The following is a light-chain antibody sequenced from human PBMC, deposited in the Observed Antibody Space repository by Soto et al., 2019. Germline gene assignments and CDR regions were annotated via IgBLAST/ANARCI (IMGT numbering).Light chain of an antibody. CDR3: QQYNSYSWT. CDR2: HAS. V-gene: IGKV1-5*01. Sequence: DIQMTQSPSTLSASIGDRVTISCRASQNIGRWLAWYQQKPGTAPNLLIYHASNLRGGVPSRFSGGGSGTEFTITISSLQPDDIGNYSCQQYNSYSWTFGQGTKVEIK. J-gene: IGKJ1*01. CDR1: QNIGRW.